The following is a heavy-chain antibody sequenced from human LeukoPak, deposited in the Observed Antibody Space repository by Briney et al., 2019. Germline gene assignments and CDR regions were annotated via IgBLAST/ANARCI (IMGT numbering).Heavy chain of an antibody. CDR3: AGGAPWLSSSTWAFDI. CDR2: IYYIGTI. CDR1: GVSLSSYF. Sequence: PSETLSLTCNVSGVSLSSYFWTWIRQPPGKGLEWIGFIYYIGTINYNPSLESRVTISVDTSNNQFSLRLSSVTAADTAVYYCAGGAPWLSSSTWAFDIWGQGTVVTVSS. D-gene: IGHD3-9*01. J-gene: IGHJ3*02. V-gene: IGHV4-59*01.